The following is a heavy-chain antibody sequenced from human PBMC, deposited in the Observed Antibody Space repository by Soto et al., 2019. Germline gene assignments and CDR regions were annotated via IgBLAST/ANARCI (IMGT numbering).Heavy chain of an antibody. CDR3: ATGGWGGQRASLDY. J-gene: IGHJ4*02. CDR2: IIPIFGTT. V-gene: IGHV1-69*01. D-gene: IGHD6-19*01. Sequence: QVQLGQSGAEVKKPGSSVKVSCKASGDTFSNSALSWVRQAPGQGLEWMGGIIPIFGTTNYAQKFQGRVTITADESTSTAYMYLGSLRSEDTAVYYCATGGWGGQRASLDYWGQGTLVTVSS. CDR1: GDTFSNSA.